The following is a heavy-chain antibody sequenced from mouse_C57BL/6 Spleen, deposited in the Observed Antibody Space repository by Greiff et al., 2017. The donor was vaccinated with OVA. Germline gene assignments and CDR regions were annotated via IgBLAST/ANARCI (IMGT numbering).Heavy chain of an antibody. D-gene: IGHD2-5*01. V-gene: IGHV1-22*01. J-gene: IGHJ4*01. CDR1: EYAFPAYN. CDR3: ARDSNFSRDY. CDR2: INRNNGGT. Sequence: EVHLQQSGPDLVQPGASLKLSCEATEYAFPAYNMHWVRQSQGKSLEWVGYINRNNGGTSYNQKLKGKATWTVNKSYSTAYMELRSLTSEDSEVYYCARDSNFSRDYWGQGTSVTVSA.